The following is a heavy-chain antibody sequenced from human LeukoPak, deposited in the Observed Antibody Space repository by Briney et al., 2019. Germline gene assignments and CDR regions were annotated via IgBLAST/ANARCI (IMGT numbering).Heavy chain of an antibody. CDR3: ARRYYDILTGYYGTFDY. D-gene: IGHD3-9*01. J-gene: IGHJ4*02. CDR2: INHSGST. CDR1: GGSISSYY. Sequence: PSETLSLTCTVSGGSISSYYWSWIRQPPGKGLEWIGEINHSGSTNYNPSLKSRVTISVDTSKNQFSLKLSSVTAADTAVYYCARRYYDILTGYYGTFDYWGQGTLVTVSS. V-gene: IGHV4-34*01.